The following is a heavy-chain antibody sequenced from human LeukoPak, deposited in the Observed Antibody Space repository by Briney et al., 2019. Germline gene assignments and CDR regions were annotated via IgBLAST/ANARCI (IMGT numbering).Heavy chain of an antibody. CDR2: IYSGGST. J-gene: IGHJ4*02. Sequence: GGSLRLSCAASGFTVSSNYMSWVRQAPGKGLEWVSVIYSGGSTYYADSVKGRFTISRDNSKDTLYLQMNSLRAEDTAVYYCAKSNRDYYDTSAPDYWGQGTLVTVSS. CDR1: GFTVSSNY. V-gene: IGHV3-53*01. D-gene: IGHD3-22*01. CDR3: AKSNRDYYDTSAPDY.